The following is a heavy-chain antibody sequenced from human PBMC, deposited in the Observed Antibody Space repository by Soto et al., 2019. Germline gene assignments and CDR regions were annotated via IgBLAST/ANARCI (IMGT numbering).Heavy chain of an antibody. D-gene: IGHD3-10*01. CDR2: INHSGST. V-gene: IGHV4-34*01. CDR1: GGSFSGYY. CDR3: ARGDYYGSGYRIPYYYYGMDV. J-gene: IGHJ6*02. Sequence: SETLSLTCAVYGGSFSGYYWSWIRQPPGKGLEWIGEINHSGSTNYNPSLKSRVTISVDTSKNQFSLKLSSVTAADTAVYYCARGDYYGSGYRIPYYYYGMDVWGQGTTVTVSS.